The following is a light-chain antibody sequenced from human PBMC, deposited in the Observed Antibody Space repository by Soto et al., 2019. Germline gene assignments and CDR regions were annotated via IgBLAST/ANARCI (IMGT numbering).Light chain of an antibody. CDR2: EVS. Sequence: QSVLTQPASVSGSPGQSITISCTGTSSDVGGYNYVSWYQQHPGKAPKLMIYEVSNRPSGVSNRFSGSKSGNTASLTISGLQAEEEADYYCSSYTSRSTYVLGTGTKVTV. V-gene: IGLV2-14*01. CDR3: SSYTSRSTYV. J-gene: IGLJ1*01. CDR1: SSDVGGYNY.